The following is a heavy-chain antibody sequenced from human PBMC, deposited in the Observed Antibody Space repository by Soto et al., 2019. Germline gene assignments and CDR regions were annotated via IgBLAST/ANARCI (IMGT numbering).Heavy chain of an antibody. J-gene: IGHJ4*02. V-gene: IGHV1-2*02. CDR2: INANSSGT. CDR3: ARGSAVRTVTDSMGY. D-gene: IGHD4-17*01. Sequence: ASVKVSRKASGYTFTGYYIHGVGQAAGQGLELMAWINANSSGTNYAQKFQGRVTMTRDTSISTAYLELSRLRSEDTAVYYCARGSAVRTVTDSMGYWGQGTLVTVSS. CDR1: GYTFTGYY.